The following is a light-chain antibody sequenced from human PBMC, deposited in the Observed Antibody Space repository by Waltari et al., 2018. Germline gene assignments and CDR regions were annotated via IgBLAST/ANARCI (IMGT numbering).Light chain of an antibody. CDR1: QSLLHSNGFNF. Sequence: DIVLTQSPLSLPVPPGEPASISCRSSQSLLHSNGFNFFDWFVQKPGQSQQLLIYLGSNRASGVPDRVTGSGSGTDFTLQISRVEAEDVGVYFCMQTTQTPWTFGQGTKVEI. V-gene: IGKV2-28*01. CDR2: LGS. CDR3: MQTTQTPWT. J-gene: IGKJ1*01.